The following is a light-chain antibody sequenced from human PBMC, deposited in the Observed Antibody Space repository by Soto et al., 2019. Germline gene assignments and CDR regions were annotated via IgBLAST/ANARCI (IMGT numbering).Light chain of an antibody. J-gene: IGKJ5*01. Sequence: AIQLTQSPSSLSASVGDRVTISCRASQDVRGALVWYQQKPGTAPKILIYDVSVLESGVPTRFSGSGSGTDFTLTITSLQPVDFATYYCQQFNSYPITFGQGTRLEIK. CDR1: QDVRGA. V-gene: IGKV1-13*02. CDR2: DVS. CDR3: QQFNSYPIT.